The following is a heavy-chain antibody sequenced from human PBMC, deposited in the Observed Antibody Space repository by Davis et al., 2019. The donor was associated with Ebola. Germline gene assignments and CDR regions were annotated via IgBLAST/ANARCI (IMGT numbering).Heavy chain of an antibody. Sequence: GESLKISCAASGFTLSGYGLHWVRQPPGKGLEWVAVIWYDGRNQYYADSVKGRFTISRDNSKNTLYLQMNSLRAEDTAVYYCAKDLTEKQQLVLRPPGSFDYWGQGTLVTVSS. V-gene: IGHV3-33*06. D-gene: IGHD6-13*01. CDR3: AKDLTEKQQLVLRPPGSFDY. J-gene: IGHJ4*02. CDR1: GFTLSGYG. CDR2: IWYDGRNQ.